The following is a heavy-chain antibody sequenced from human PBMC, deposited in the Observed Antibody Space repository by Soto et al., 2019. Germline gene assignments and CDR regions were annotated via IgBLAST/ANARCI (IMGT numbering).Heavy chain of an antibody. CDR1: GYTFTGYY. Sequence: ASVQVSCKASGYTFTGYYMHWVRQAPGQGLEWMGWINPNSGGTNYAQKFQGRVTMTRDTSISTAYMELSRLRSDDTPVYYCARDYRVLTMVRRYLWAYWVQRTLVTVSS. V-gene: IGHV1-2*02. J-gene: IGHJ4*02. D-gene: IGHD3-10*01. CDR2: INPNSGGT. CDR3: ARDYRVLTMVRRYLWAY.